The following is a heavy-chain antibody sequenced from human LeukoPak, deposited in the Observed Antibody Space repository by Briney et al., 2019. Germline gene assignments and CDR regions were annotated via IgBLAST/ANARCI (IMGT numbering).Heavy chain of an antibody. J-gene: IGHJ4*02. V-gene: IGHV4-59*01. CDR2: IYYSGST. Sequence: SETLSLTCTVSGGSISSYYWSWIRQPPGKGLEWIGYIYYSGSTNYNPSLKSRVTISVDTSKNQFSLKLSSVTAADTAVHYCARGGYCSGGSCYSLDYFDYWGQGTLVTVSS. D-gene: IGHD2-15*01. CDR3: ARGGYCSGGSCYSLDYFDY. CDR1: GGSISSYY.